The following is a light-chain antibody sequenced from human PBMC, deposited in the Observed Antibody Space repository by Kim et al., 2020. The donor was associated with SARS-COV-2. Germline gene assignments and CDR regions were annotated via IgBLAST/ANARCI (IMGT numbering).Light chain of an antibody. CDR1: QGISSY. J-gene: IGKJ5*01. Sequence: AIRITQSPSSLSASTGDRVTITCRASQGISSYLAWYQQKPGKAPKPLIYAASTLQSGVPSRFSGSGSGTDFTLTISCLQSEDFATYYCQQYYSYPVTFGQGTRLEIK. CDR3: QQYYSYPVT. CDR2: AAS. V-gene: IGKV1-8*01.